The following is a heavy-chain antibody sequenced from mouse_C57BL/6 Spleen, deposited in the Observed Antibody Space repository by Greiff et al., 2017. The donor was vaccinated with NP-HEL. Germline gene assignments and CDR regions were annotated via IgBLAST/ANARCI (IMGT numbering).Heavy chain of an antibody. Sequence: EVQLQQSGPELVKPGASVKISCKASGYTFTDYYMNWVKQSHGKSLEWIGDINPNNGGTSYNQKFKGKATLTVNKSSSTAYMELRSLTSEDSAVYYCARGWGYGSWFAYWGQGTLVTVSA. CDR3: ARGWGYGSWFAY. V-gene: IGHV1-26*01. CDR1: GYTFTDYY. D-gene: IGHD2-2*01. J-gene: IGHJ3*01. CDR2: INPNNGGT.